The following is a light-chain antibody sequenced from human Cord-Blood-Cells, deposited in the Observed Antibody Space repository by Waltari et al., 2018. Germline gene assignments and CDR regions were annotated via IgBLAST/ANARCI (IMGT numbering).Light chain of an antibody. J-gene: IGLJ2*01. V-gene: IGLV3-25*03. CDR3: QSADSSGTYVV. CDR1: ALPKQY. Sequence: SYELTQPPSVSVSPGQTARITCSGDALPKQYAYWYQQKPGQAPVLVIYKDSERTSGIPERFSGSSSGRTVTLTISGVQAEDEADYYCQSADSSGTYVVFGGGTKLTVL. CDR2: KDS.